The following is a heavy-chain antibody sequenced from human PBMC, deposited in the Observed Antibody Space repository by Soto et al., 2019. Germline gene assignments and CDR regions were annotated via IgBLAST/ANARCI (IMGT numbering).Heavy chain of an antibody. Sequence: GGSLRLSCAASGFTVSSNYMSWVRQAPGKGLEWVSVIYSGGSTYYADSVKGRFTISRDNSKNTLYLQMNSLRAEDTAVYYCARVVWWLRYFDSWGQGTLVTVSS. CDR1: GFTVSSNY. CDR2: IYSGGST. J-gene: IGHJ4*02. CDR3: ARVVWWLRYFDS. D-gene: IGHD2-15*01. V-gene: IGHV3-53*01.